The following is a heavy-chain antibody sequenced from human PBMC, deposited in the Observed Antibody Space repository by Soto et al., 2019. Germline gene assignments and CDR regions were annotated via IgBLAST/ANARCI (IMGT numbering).Heavy chain of an antibody. CDR2: IYYSGST. CDR1: GGSISSYY. J-gene: IGHJ6*02. Sequence: TLSLPCTVSGGSISSYYWSWIRQPPGKGLEWIGYIYYSGSTNYNPSLKSRVTISVDTSKNQFSLKLSSVTAADTAVYYCARDRIFGFYYYGMDVWGQGTTVTVSS. V-gene: IGHV4-59*01. CDR3: ARDRIFGFYYYGMDV. D-gene: IGHD3-3*02.